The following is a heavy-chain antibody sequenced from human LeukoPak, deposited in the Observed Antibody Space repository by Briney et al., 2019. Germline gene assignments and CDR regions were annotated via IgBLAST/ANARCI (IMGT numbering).Heavy chain of an antibody. J-gene: IGHJ4*02. CDR3: ARHRRSAYWNPVTTAFDY. V-gene: IGHV4-38-2*01. D-gene: IGHD1-1*01. CDR1: GYSISSGYY. Sequence: PSETLSLTCAVSGYSISSGYYWGWIRQPPGKGLEWIGSIYHSRSTYYNPSVKSRVTISVDTSKNQFSLKLSSVTAADTAVYYCARHRRSAYWNPVTTAFDYWGQGTLVTVSS. CDR2: IYHSRST.